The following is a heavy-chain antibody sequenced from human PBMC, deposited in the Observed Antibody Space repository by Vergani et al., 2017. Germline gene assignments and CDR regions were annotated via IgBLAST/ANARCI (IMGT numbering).Heavy chain of an antibody. CDR2: VFHSGGA. D-gene: IGHD6-25*01. V-gene: IGHV4-38-2*01. CDR1: GESFSSFY. J-gene: IGHJ6*03. CDR3: ARVGTQVPATSHFYYMDV. Sequence: QVQLQQWGAGVVKPSGTLSLTCAVFGESFSSFYWGWIRQPPGKGLEWIATVFHSGGAYYNPSLSRRVTISVETSKNQFSLRLTTLTDADTAVYYCARVGTQVPATSHFYYMDVWGKGTTVVVSS.